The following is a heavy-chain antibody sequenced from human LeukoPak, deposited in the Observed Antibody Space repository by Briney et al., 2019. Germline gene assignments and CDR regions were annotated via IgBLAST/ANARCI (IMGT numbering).Heavy chain of an antibody. CDR2: ISYDGSNK. V-gene: IGHV3-30*04. CDR3: AKVGDFWSGYYNPDY. D-gene: IGHD3-3*01. CDR1: GFTFSSYA. J-gene: IGHJ4*02. Sequence: TGGSLRLSCAASGFTFSSYAMHWVRQAPGKGLEWVAVISYDGSNKYYADSVKGRFTISRDNSKNTLYLQMNSLRAEDTAVYYCAKVGDFWSGYYNPDYWGQGTLVTVSS.